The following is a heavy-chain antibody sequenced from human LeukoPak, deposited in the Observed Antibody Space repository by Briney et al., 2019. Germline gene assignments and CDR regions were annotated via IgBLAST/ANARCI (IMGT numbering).Heavy chain of an antibody. Sequence: GRSLRLSCAASGFTFSSYAMHWDRQAPGKGLEWVAVISYDGSNKYYADSVKGRFTISRDNSKNTLYLQMNSLRAEDTAVYYCAREYYDFWSGYSPFDPWGQGTLVTVSS. CDR1: GFTFSSYA. CDR2: ISYDGSNK. CDR3: AREYYDFWSGYSPFDP. J-gene: IGHJ5*02. V-gene: IGHV3-30-3*01. D-gene: IGHD3-3*01.